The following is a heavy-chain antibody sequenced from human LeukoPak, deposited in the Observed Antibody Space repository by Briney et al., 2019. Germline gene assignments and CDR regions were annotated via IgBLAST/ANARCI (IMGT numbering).Heavy chain of an antibody. D-gene: IGHD2-15*01. CDR1: GFTFSSYA. Sequence: GGSLRLSCAASGFTFSSYAMSWVRQAPGKGLEWVSGISGGGGSTYYADSVKGRFTISRDNSKNTLYLQMNSLRAEDTAVYYCARHCCSGPAKRVFDIWGQGTMVTVSS. CDR2: ISGGGGST. V-gene: IGHV3-23*01. J-gene: IGHJ3*02. CDR3: ARHCCSGPAKRVFDI.